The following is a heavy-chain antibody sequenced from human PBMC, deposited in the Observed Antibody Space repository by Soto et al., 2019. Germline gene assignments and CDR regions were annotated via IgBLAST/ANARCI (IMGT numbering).Heavy chain of an antibody. D-gene: IGHD6-19*01. V-gene: IGHV3-15*01. Sequence: AGSLRLSCAASGFTFSNAWMSWVRQAPGKGLEWVGRIKSKTDGGTTDYAAPVKGRFTISRDDSKNTLYLQMNSLKTEDTAVYYCTTEQWLAQFDYWGQGTLVTVSS. J-gene: IGHJ4*02. CDR3: TTEQWLAQFDY. CDR2: IKSKTDGGTT. CDR1: GFTFSNAW.